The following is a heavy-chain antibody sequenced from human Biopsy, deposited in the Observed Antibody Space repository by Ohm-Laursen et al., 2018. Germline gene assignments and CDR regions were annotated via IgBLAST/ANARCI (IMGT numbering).Heavy chain of an antibody. CDR3: ARDPLNGHKHFDY. V-gene: IGHV1-2*02. CDR1: SYTFTDYN. D-gene: IGHD2-8*01. J-gene: IGHJ4*02. CDR2: INCKTGAT. Sequence: SVKVSCKASSYTFTDYNIHWIRQAPGQGLEWLGYINCKTGATNYAQKFQGTVTMTRDTSISTAYLALGSLRSADTAIYYCARDPLNGHKHFDYWGQGSLVTVSS.